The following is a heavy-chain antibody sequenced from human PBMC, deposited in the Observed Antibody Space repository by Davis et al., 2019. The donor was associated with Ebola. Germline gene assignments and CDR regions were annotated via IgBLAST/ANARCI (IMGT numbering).Heavy chain of an antibody. CDR3: AKEVASANVLVLGPADYYFDY. Sequence: GGSLRLSCAASGFTFSNYDMSWVRHVPGKGLEWVSTISASEGHTHYSDSVRGRFTISRDNSKNTLYLQMNSLRAEDTAVFYCAKEVASANVLVLGPADYYFDYWGPGTLVTVSS. CDR1: GFTFSNYD. D-gene: IGHD2-15*01. CDR2: ISASEGHT. J-gene: IGHJ4*01. V-gene: IGHV3-23*01.